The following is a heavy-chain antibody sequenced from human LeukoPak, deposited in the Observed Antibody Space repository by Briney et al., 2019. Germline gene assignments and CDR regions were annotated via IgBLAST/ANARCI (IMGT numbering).Heavy chain of an antibody. CDR3: ARARYANAWYAFDI. CDR2: VNLQGST. V-gene: IGHV4-4*02. D-gene: IGHD2-2*01. J-gene: IGHJ3*02. CDR1: GGSITQTNY. Sequence: PSGTLSLTCDVSGGSITQTNYWTWVRQPPGKGLEWIGEVNLQGSTNYNPSLMRRVAISVDTSANHVSLQLTSVTAADTAVYYCARARYANAWYAFDIWGHGTMVTVSS.